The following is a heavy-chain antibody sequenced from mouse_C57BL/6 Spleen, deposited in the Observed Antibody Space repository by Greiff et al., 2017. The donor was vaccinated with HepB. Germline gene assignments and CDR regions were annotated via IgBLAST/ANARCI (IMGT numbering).Heavy chain of an antibody. V-gene: IGHV14-4*01. J-gene: IGHJ2*01. CDR1: GFNIKDDY. D-gene: IGHD1-1*01. CDR2: IDPENGDT. CDR3: TTLITAGVANGYCDD. Sequence: EVQLQQSGAELVRPGASVKLSCTASGFNIKDDYMHWVQQRPEQGLEWIGWIDPENGDTEYASKFQGKATIPADTSANTAYLQLSSLTSEDTAVYYCTTLITAGVANGYCDDWGKGTTLTVAS.